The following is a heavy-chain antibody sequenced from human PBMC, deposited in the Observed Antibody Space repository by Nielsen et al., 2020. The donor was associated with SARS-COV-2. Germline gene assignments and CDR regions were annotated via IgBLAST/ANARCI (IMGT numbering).Heavy chain of an antibody. J-gene: IGHJ4*02. D-gene: IGHD3-22*01. CDR3: AKDLSGYFDSSGYYDYFDY. Sequence: GESLKISCTFSGFSFDSFAMNWVRQAPGRGLEWVSSISGSAGSTYHADSVKGRFTISRDNSKNTLYLQMNSLRAEDTAVYYCAKDLSGYFDSSGYYDYFDYWGQGTLVTVSS. CDR2: ISGSAGST. V-gene: IGHV3-23*01. CDR1: GFSFDSFA.